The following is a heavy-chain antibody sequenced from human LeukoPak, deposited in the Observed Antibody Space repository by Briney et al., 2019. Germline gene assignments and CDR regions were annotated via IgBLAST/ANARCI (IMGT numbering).Heavy chain of an antibody. CDR1: GYSLTSYW. Sequence: PGGSLKISCKHSGYSLTSYWIGWVPHMPGKSLEWMAIIFPGDSDTRYSPSFQGQVTISADKSISTAYLQWSSLKASDTAMYYCARPPLGYSYGSDAFDIWGQGTMVTVSS. J-gene: IGHJ3*02. CDR2: IFPGDSDT. D-gene: IGHD5-18*01. V-gene: IGHV5-51*01. CDR3: ARPPLGYSYGSDAFDI.